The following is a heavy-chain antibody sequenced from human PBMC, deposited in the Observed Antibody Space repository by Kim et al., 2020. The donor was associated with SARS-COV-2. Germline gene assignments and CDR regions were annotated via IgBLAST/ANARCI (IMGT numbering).Heavy chain of an antibody. V-gene: IGHV3-15*01. J-gene: IGHJ6*02. Sequence: GGSLRLSCAASGFTFSNAWMSWVRQAPGKGLEWVGRIKSKTDGGKTDYAAPVKGRFTISSDDSKHTLYLQMNSLKTEDTAVYYCTRFVRSYYGMDVWGQG. CDR1: GFTFSNAW. D-gene: IGHD3-10*01. CDR2: IKSKTDGGKT. CDR3: TRFVRSYYGMDV.